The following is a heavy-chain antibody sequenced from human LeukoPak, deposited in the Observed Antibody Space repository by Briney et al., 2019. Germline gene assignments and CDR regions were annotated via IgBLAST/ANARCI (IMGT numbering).Heavy chain of an antibody. V-gene: IGHV3-53*01. Sequence: GGSLRLSCAASGFTFTTYWMSWVRQAPGKGLEWVSFIYSGGNTYYADSVKGRFTISRDNSKNTVHLQMNSLRAEDTAMYYCARRAGDYSHPYDYWGQGTLVTVSS. J-gene: IGHJ4*02. CDR2: IYSGGNT. CDR3: ARRAGDYSHPYDY. D-gene: IGHD3-22*01. CDR1: GFTFTTYW.